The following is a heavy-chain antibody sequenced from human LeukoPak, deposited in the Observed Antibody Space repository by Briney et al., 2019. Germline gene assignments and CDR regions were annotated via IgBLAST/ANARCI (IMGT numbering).Heavy chain of an antibody. CDR1: GYTFTSYG. Sequence: ASVKVSCKASGYTFTSYGISWVRQAPGQGLEWMGWISAYNGNTNYAQKLQGRVTMTTEPSTSTAYMELRSLRSDDTAVYYCARGIAVAALSPNEDFDYWGQGTLVTVSS. V-gene: IGHV1-18*01. J-gene: IGHJ4*02. CDR3: ARGIAVAALSPNEDFDY. CDR2: ISAYNGNT. D-gene: IGHD6-19*01.